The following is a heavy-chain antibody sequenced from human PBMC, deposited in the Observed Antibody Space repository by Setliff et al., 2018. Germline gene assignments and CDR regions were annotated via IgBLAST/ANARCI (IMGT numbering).Heavy chain of an antibody. V-gene: IGHV3-74*01. Sequence: GGSLRLSCEAPGFMFSQFWMRWVRQPPGKEVVWVSSINADGTITNYADSVKGRFTISRDNAKNTVYLEMNSLRGEDAAVYYCARGGRGLIYNWGQGTQVTVSS. CDR3: ARGGRGLIYN. D-gene: IGHD2-21*01. CDR1: GFMFSQFW. J-gene: IGHJ4*02. CDR2: INADGTIT.